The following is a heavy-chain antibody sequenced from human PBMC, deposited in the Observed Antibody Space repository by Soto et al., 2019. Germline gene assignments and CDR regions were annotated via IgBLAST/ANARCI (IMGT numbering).Heavy chain of an antibody. V-gene: IGHV4-4*02. Sequence: QVQLQESGPGLVKPSGTLSLTCAVASGSISSSNWWSGVRQPPGKGLESIGAIYHSGSTNYNPSLKRRVTISVDKSKNQCSLKLSAVTAADTAVDYCSRVDKYYYYMDVWGKGTTVTVSS. J-gene: IGHJ6*03. CDR2: IYHSGST. CDR1: SGSISSSNW. CDR3: SRVDKYYYYMDV.